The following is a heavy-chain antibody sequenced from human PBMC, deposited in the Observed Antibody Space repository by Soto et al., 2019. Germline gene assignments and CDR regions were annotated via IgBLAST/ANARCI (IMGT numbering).Heavy chain of an antibody. CDR3: AKKYHYGSGTYLYYFDY. J-gene: IGHJ4*02. CDR2: LNGGDDST. CDR1: GFTFSHFA. Sequence: EVQLLESGGGLVQPGGSLRLSCAASGFTFSHFAMSWVRQAPGKGLEWVSTLNGGDDSTYYADSVKDRFTISRDNSKNTLYLQLNSLRAEDTAVYYCAKKYHYGSGTYLYYFDYWGQGTLVTVSS. V-gene: IGHV3-23*01. D-gene: IGHD3-10*01.